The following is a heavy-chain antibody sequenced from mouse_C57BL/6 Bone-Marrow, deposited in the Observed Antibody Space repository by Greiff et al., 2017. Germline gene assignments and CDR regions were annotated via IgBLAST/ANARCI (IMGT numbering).Heavy chain of an antibody. V-gene: IGHV1-64*01. CDR3: ARGGRNRYFYV. CDR1: GYTFTSYW. D-gene: IGHD3-3*01. CDR2: IHPNSGST. J-gene: IGHJ1*03. Sequence: QVQLQQPGAELVKPGASVKLSCKASGYTFTSYWMHWVKQRPGQGLEWIGMIHPNSGSTNYNEKCKSKATLTVDKSSSTAYMQLSSLTSEDSAVYYCARGGRNRYFYVWGTGTTVTVSS.